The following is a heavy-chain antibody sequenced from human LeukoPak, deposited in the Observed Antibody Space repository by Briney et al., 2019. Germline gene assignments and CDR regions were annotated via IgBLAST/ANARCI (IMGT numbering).Heavy chain of an antibody. Sequence: SVKVSCKASGGTFSSYAISWVRQAPGQGLEWMGGIIPIFGTANYAQKFQGRVTITADESTSTAYMELSSLRSEDTAVYYCARAPPNYYDSSGYYPGYYYYGMDVWGQGTTVTVSS. D-gene: IGHD3-22*01. CDR1: GGTFSSYA. CDR3: ARAPPNYYDSSGYYPGYYYYGMDV. V-gene: IGHV1-69*01. CDR2: IIPIFGTA. J-gene: IGHJ6*02.